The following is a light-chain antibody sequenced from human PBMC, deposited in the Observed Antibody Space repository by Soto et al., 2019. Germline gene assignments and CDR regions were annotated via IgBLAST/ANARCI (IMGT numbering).Light chain of an antibody. CDR2: DVS. J-gene: IGLJ2*01. Sequence: QSALTQPASVSGSPGQPITLSCTGASSDLGGYNYVSWYQQHPGKAPKLMIYDVSNRPSGVSNRFSGSKSGNTASLTISGLQAEDEADYYCSSYTGSSNPVVFGGGTK. CDR3: SSYTGSSNPVV. V-gene: IGLV2-14*01. CDR1: SSDLGGYNY.